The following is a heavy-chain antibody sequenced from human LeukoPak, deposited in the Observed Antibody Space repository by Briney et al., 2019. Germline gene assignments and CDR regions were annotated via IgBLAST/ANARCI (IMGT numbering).Heavy chain of an antibody. CDR3: ARGAIAVET. Sequence: GSLRLSCEASGFTFNNYWMSWIRQPPGKGLGWIGEINHSGSTNYNPSLKSRVTISVDTSKNQFSLKLSSVTAADTAVYYCARGAIAVETWGQGTLVTVSS. J-gene: IGHJ5*02. CDR2: INHSGST. D-gene: IGHD6-19*01. CDR1: GFTFNNYW. V-gene: IGHV4-34*01.